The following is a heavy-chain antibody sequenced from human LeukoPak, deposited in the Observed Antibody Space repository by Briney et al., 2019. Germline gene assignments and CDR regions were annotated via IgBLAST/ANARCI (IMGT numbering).Heavy chain of an antibody. Sequence: AGGSLRLSCAASGFTFSSYSMNWVRQAPGKGLEWVSSISSSSSYIYYADSVKGRFTISRDNAKNSLYLQMNSLRAEDTAVYYCARAPPYGGKKSYAFDIWGQGTMVTVSS. V-gene: IGHV3-21*01. D-gene: IGHD4-23*01. CDR1: GFTFSSYS. J-gene: IGHJ3*02. CDR3: ARAPPYGGKKSYAFDI. CDR2: ISSSSSYI.